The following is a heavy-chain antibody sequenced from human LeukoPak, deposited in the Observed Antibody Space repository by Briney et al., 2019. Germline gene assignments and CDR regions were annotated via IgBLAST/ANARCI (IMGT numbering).Heavy chain of an antibody. Sequence: PGGPLRLSCAASGFTFSTYGMEWVRQAPGKGLEWVAVIWYDGSNKYYADSVKGRFTISRDNSNNMLYLQMNSLRAEDTAVYYCAKGTVRYCSGGSCYPFDFWGQGTLVTVSS. CDR2: IWYDGSNK. CDR1: GFTFSTYG. V-gene: IGHV3-33*06. CDR3: AKGTVRYCSGGSCYPFDF. J-gene: IGHJ4*02. D-gene: IGHD2-15*01.